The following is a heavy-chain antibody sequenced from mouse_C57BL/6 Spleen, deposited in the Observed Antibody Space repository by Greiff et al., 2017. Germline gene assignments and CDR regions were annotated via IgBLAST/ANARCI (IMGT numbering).Heavy chain of an antibody. D-gene: IGHD2-2*01. J-gene: IGHJ3*01. V-gene: IGHV1-26*01. CDR2: INPNNGGT. CDR3: ARRGYGYDGFAY. CDR1: GYTFTDYY. Sequence: EVQLQQSGPELVKPGASVKISCKASGYTFTDYYMNWVKQSHGKSLEWIGDINPNNGGTSYNQKFKGKATLTVDKSSSTVYMELRSLTSEDSAVYYCARRGYGYDGFAYWGQGTLVTVSA.